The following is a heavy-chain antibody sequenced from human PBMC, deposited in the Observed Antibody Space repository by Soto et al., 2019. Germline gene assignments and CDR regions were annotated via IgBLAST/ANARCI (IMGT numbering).Heavy chain of an antibody. Sequence: EVQLVESGGGLVQPGGSLRLSCAASGFTFSDYYMDWVRQVPGKGLEWIGRTRNRANSSATEYVASVQGRFSISRDDSKDSMYLQMNSLKTEDTSVYSCARYTGGSYDYWGQGALVTVSS. V-gene: IGHV3-72*01. D-gene: IGHD1-26*01. CDR3: ARYTGGSYDY. J-gene: IGHJ4*02. CDR2: TRNRANSSAT. CDR1: GFTFSDYY.